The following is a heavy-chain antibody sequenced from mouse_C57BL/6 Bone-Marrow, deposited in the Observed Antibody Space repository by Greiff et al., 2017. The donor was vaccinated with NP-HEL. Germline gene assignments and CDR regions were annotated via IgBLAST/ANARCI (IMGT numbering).Heavy chain of an antibody. CDR2: FHPYNDAP. J-gene: IGHJ2*01. Sequence: VQLQQSGAELVKPGASVKMSCKASGYTFTTYPIEWVKQNHGKSLEWIGNFHPYNDAPEYNETFKNKATLPVDKSSTTVYWELSRLTSEDDSVYYCARGGNYWYYFNYWGQGTTLTVSS. V-gene: IGHV1-47*01. CDR1: GYTFTTYP. D-gene: IGHD2-1*01. CDR3: ARGGNYWYYFNY.